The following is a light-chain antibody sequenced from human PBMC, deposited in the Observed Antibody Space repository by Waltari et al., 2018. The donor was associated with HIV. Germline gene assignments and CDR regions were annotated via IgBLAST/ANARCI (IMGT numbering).Light chain of an antibody. CDR1: SSDVGGYNY. J-gene: IGLJ3*02. Sequence: QSALTQPPSASGSPGQSVTISCTGTSSDVGGYNYVPWYQPYPGKAPKLIIYEVNKRPSGVPDRFSGSKSGNTASLTVSGLQGDDEADYYCSSYAGSKNLVLGGGTKLTVL. CDR2: EVN. V-gene: IGLV2-8*01. CDR3: SSYAGSKNLV.